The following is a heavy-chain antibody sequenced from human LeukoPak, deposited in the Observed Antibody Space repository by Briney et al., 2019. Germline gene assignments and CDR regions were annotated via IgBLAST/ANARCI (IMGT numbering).Heavy chain of an antibody. Sequence: GGSLRLSCAASGFTFSSYAVSWVRQAPGKGLEWVSAISGSGGSTYYADSVKGRFTISRDNSKNTLYLQMNSLRAEDTAVYYCAKAELELSYYFDYWGQGTLVTVSS. J-gene: IGHJ4*02. CDR3: AKAELELSYYFDY. CDR2: ISGSGGST. V-gene: IGHV3-23*01. CDR1: GFTFSSYA. D-gene: IGHD1-7*01.